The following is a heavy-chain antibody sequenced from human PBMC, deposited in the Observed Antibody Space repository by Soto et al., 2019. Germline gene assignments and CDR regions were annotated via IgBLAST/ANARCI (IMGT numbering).Heavy chain of an antibody. CDR2: IYYSGST. CDR1: GGSVSSGTYD. J-gene: IGHJ4*02. CDR3: ARVTRITGTLGYFDY. V-gene: IGHV4-61*01. Sequence: PXETLSLPCTVSGGSVSSGTYDWSWIRQPPGKGLEWIGYIYYSGSTNYNPSLKGRVTISVDTSRTQFYLWLSSVTAADTAVYYCARVTRITGTLGYFDYWGQGTLVTVSS. D-gene: IGHD1-7*01.